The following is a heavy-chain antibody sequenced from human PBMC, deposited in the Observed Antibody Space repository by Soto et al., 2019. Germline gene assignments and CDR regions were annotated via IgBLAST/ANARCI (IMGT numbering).Heavy chain of an antibody. V-gene: IGHV3-13*01. Sequence: GRSLRLSCAASGFTFGIYDMHWVRQATGKGLEWVSTINTAGDTYSPGSVKGRFTISRENAKNSLYLQMNSLRVDDTAVYFCVRGRDSGLHYFDSWGQGTLVTVSS. CDR1: GFTFGIYD. J-gene: IGHJ4*02. D-gene: IGHD2-21*01. CDR2: INTAGDT. CDR3: VRGRDSGLHYFDS.